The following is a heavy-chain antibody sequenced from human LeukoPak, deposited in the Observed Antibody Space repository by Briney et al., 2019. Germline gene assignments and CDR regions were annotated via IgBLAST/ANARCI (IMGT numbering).Heavy chain of an antibody. CDR2: IWYDGSNE. CDR1: GFTFSGYG. D-gene: IGHD3-10*01. Sequence: GRSLRLSCAASGFTFSGYGMHCVRQAPGKGLEWVAVIWYDGSNEYYADSVKGRFTISRDNSKNTLYLQMNSLRAEDTAVYYCARENAAASGIDDYWGQGTLVTVSS. J-gene: IGHJ4*02. V-gene: IGHV3-33*01. CDR3: ARENAAASGIDDY.